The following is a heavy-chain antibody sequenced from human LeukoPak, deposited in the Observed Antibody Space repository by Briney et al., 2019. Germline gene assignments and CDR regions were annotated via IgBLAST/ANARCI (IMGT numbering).Heavy chain of an antibody. D-gene: IGHD6-19*01. V-gene: IGHV3-30-3*01. CDR1: GFTFSSYA. Sequence: GGSLRLSCAASGFTFSSYAMHWVRQAPGKGLEWVAVISYDGSSKYSADSVKGRFTISRDNSKNTLYLQMNSLRAEDTAAYYCARALEVWAGIAVAGLDYWGQGTLVTVSS. CDR2: ISYDGSSK. CDR3: ARALEVWAGIAVAGLDY. J-gene: IGHJ4*02.